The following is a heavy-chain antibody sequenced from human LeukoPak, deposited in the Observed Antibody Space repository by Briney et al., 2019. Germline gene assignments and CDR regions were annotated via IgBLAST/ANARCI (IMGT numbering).Heavy chain of an antibody. CDR2: IFRSGGT. V-gene: IGHV4-30-2*06. CDR1: GGSISSGTYY. D-gene: IGHD6-19*01. Sequence: SETLSLTCNVSGGSISSGTYYWTWIRQSPGEGLEWIGYIFRSGGTFYNPSLKSRVTISVDTSKNQFSLKLSSVTAADTAVYYCARDTSGSGAYWGQGTLVTVSS. J-gene: IGHJ4*02. CDR3: ARDTSGSGAY.